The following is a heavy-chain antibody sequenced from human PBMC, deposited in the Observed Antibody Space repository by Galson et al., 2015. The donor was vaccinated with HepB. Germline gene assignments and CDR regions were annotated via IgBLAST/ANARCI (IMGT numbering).Heavy chain of an antibody. V-gene: IGHV1-69*13. Sequence: SVKVSCKASGGTFSSYAISWVRQAPGQGLEWMGGIIPIFGTANYAQKFQGRVTITADESTSTAYMELSSLRSEDTAVYYCARVMGRVAAAGTVGVYYYYYMDVWGKGTTVTVSS. CDR2: IIPIFGTA. CDR1: GGTFSSYA. CDR3: ARVMGRVAAAGTVGVYYYYYMDV. J-gene: IGHJ6*03. D-gene: IGHD6-13*01.